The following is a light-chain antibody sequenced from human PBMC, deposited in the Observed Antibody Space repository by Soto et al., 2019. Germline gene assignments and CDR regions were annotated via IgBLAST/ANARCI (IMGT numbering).Light chain of an antibody. Sequence: QSVLTQPASVSGSPGQSITISCTGTSSDVGGYNYVSWYQQQPGKAHKLMIYEVSNRPSGVSKRFSGSKSGNTASLTISGLQAEDEADYYCNSYTSSSTYVFGTGTKVTVL. V-gene: IGLV2-14*01. J-gene: IGLJ1*01. CDR3: NSYTSSSTYV. CDR2: EVS. CDR1: SSDVGGYNY.